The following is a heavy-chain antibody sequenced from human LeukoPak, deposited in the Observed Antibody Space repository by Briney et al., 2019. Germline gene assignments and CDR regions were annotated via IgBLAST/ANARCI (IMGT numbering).Heavy chain of an antibody. CDR2: FDPEDGET. D-gene: IGHD5-18*01. CDR3: ATEGNTAMAQGEVYYFDC. Sequence: GASVKVSCKASGYTFTGYYLHWVRQAPGKGLEWMGGFDPEDGETIYAQKFQGRVTMTEDTSTDTAYMELSSLRSEDTAVYYCATEGNTAMAQGEVYYFDCWGQGTLVTVSS. V-gene: IGHV1-24*01. J-gene: IGHJ4*02. CDR1: GYTFTGYY.